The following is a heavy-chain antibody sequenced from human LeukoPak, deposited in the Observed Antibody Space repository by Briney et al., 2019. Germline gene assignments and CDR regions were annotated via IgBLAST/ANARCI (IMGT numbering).Heavy chain of an antibody. Sequence: AGGSLRLSCAASGFTFSSYAMSWVRRAPGKGLEWVSALSGSSGSTYYADSVKGRFTISRDISKNTLYLQMNSLRAEDTAVYYCAKFGSSSSYHTTYYYFYYMDVWGKGTTVTVSS. CDR1: GFTFSSYA. J-gene: IGHJ6*03. V-gene: IGHV3-23*01. D-gene: IGHD6-6*01. CDR3: AKFGSSSSYHTTYYYFYYMDV. CDR2: LSGSSGST.